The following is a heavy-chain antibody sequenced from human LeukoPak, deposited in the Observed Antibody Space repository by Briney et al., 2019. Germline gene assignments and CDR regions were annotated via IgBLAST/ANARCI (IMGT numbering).Heavy chain of an antibody. J-gene: IGHJ4*02. CDR2: INPNSDGT. CDR1: GYTFTGYY. D-gene: IGHD6-6*01. Sequence: ASVKVSSKASGYTFTGYYMHWVRQAPGQGLEWMGWINPNSDGTNYAQKFQGRVTMTRDTSISTAYMELSRLRSDDTAVYYCARVGKQLARYFDYWGQGTLVTVSS. V-gene: IGHV1-2*02. CDR3: ARVGKQLARYFDY.